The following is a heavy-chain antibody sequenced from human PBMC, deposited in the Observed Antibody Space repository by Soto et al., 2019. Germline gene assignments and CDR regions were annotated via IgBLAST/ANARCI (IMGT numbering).Heavy chain of an antibody. CDR3: ASHYDILNYYFDY. Sequence: PGGFLRLSCAASGFTFSSYAMHWVRQAPGKGLEWVAVISYDGSNKYYADSVKGRFTISRDNSKNTLYLQMNSLRAEDTAVYYCASHYDILNYYFDYWGQGTLVTVSS. D-gene: IGHD3-9*01. V-gene: IGHV3-30-3*01. J-gene: IGHJ4*02. CDR2: ISYDGSNK. CDR1: GFTFSSYA.